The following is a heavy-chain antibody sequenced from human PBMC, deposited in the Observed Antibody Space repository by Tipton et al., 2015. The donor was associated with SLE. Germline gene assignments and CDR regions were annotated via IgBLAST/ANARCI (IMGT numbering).Heavy chain of an antibody. CDR3: ARRGYDILTGYWPTDAYDI. J-gene: IGHJ3*02. CDR1: GGSISSYY. Sequence: TLSLTCTVSGGSISSYYWSWIRQPPGKGLEWIGYIYYSGSTNYNTSLKSRVTISVDTSKNQFSLKPSSVTAADTAVYYCARRGYDILTGYWPTDAYDIWGQGTMVTISS. V-gene: IGHV4-59*08. D-gene: IGHD3-9*01. CDR2: IYYSGST.